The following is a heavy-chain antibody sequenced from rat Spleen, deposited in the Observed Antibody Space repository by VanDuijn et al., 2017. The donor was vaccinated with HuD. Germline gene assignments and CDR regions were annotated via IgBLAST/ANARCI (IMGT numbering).Heavy chain of an antibody. CDR3: ARYFPGLMVIAD. D-gene: IGHD1-12*03. CDR1: GFTFSDYY. J-gene: IGHJ2*01. CDR2: ISYDGGST. Sequence: EVQLVESGGGLVQPGRSLKLSCAASGFTFSDYYMAWVRQAPTKGLEWVASISYDGGSTYYRDSVKGRFTISRDNAKSSLYLQMDSLRSEDTATYYCARYFPGLMVIADWGQGVMVTVSS. V-gene: IGHV5-20*01.